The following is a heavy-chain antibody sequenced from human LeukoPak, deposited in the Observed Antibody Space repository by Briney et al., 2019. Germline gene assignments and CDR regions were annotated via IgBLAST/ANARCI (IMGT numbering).Heavy chain of an antibody. CDR1: GFTFSSYA. D-gene: IGHD1-26*01. J-gene: IGHJ2*01. V-gene: IGHV3-30-3*01. Sequence: GGSLRLSCAASGFTFSSYAMHWVRQAPGKGLEWVAVISYDGSNKYYADSVKGRFTISRDNSKNTLYLQMNSLRAEDTAVYYCASWDYWGRGTLVTVSS. CDR2: ISYDGSNK. CDR3: ASWDY.